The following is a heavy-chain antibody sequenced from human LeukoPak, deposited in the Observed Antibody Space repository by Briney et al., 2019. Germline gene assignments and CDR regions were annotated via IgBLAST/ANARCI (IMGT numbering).Heavy chain of an antibody. CDR1: GFPFSSYD. Sequence: GGSLRLSCAAHGFPFSSYDMNWVRQAPGKGLDWASVISGSGGSTYYADSVKGRFTISRDNSKNTLYLQMNSLRAEDTAVYYCAKRSSSWYEDYWGQGTLVTVSS. CDR3: AKRSSSWYEDY. D-gene: IGHD6-13*01. V-gene: IGHV3-23*01. J-gene: IGHJ4*02. CDR2: ISGSGGST.